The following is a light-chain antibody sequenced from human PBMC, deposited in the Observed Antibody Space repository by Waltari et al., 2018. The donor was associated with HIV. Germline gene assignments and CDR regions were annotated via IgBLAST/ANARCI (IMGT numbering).Light chain of an antibody. CDR1: QSVTSH. J-gene: IGKJ4*01. Sequence: EILMTQSPATLSVSPGDRATLSCRASQSVTSHLAWFQQKVGQAPRLLIYGDYTRATGIPARFSGSGSGTEFTLTISSLQSEDFAVYYCQQYTYWPLTFGGGTKVEIK. CDR2: GDY. CDR3: QQYTYWPLT. V-gene: IGKV3-15*01.